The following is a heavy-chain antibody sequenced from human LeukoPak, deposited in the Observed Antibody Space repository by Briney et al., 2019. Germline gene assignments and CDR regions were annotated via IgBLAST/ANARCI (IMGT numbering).Heavy chain of an antibody. D-gene: IGHD1-26*01. V-gene: IGHV3-7*01. CDR1: GFSFSTFW. J-gene: IGHJ4*02. CDR2: IKEDESAK. CDR3: ARYVGGSLDY. Sequence: GGSLTLSCAASGFSFSTFWMAWVRQAPGKGLEWVANIKEDESAKHHADSVKGRFTILRDNAQNSVYMQMSSLRGDATAGYYSARYVGGSLDYWGQGTLVTVSS.